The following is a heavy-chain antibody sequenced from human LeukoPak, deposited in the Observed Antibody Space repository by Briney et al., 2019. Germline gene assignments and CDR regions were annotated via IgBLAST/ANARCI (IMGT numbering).Heavy chain of an antibody. CDR2: ISSSSSTI. Sequence: GGSLRLSCAASGFTFSSYSMNWVRQAPGKGLEWVSYISSSSSTIYYADSVKGRFTISRDNAKNSLYLQMNSLRAEDTAVYYCARGKGISGDPYYYYGMDVWGQGTTVTVSS. D-gene: IGHD7-27*01. CDR3: ARGKGISGDPYYYYGMDV. J-gene: IGHJ6*02. CDR1: GFTFSSYS. V-gene: IGHV3-48*04.